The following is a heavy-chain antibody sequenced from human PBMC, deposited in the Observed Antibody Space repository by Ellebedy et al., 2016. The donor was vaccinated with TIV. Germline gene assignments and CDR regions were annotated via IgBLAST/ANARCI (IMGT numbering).Heavy chain of an antibody. V-gene: IGHV1-18*01. CDR2: ISAYNGNT. J-gene: IGHJ6*02. CDR3: ARDCGGDCWGGMDV. D-gene: IGHD2-21*02. Sequence: ASVKVSXXASGYTFTSYGISWVRQAPGQGLEWMGWISAYNGNTNYAQKLQGRVTMTTDTSTSTAYMELRSLRSDDTAVYYCARDCGGDCWGGMDVWGQGTTVTVSS. CDR1: GYTFTSYG.